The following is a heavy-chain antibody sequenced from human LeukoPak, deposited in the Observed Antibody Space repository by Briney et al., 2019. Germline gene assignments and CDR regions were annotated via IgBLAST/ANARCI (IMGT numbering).Heavy chain of an antibody. CDR3: ARYDYGSGSYYNYDY. J-gene: IGHJ4*02. V-gene: IGHV4-59*01. CDR1: GGSISSYY. Sequence: SETLSLTCTVSGGSISSYYWSWIRQPPGKGLEWIGYIYYSGSTNYNPSLKSRVTISVDTSKNQFSLKLSSVTAADTAVYYCARYDYGSGSYYNYDYWGQGTLVTVSS. D-gene: IGHD3-10*01. CDR2: IYYSGST.